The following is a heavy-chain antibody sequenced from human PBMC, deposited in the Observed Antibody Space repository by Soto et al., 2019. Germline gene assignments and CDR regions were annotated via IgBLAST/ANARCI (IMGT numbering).Heavy chain of an antibody. Sequence: QVQLQESGPGLVKPSETLSLSCTVSGVSITSYYWDWIRQPPGKGLGWIGQTYYAGHTNYNPSLKSRLTMSVDPSKNPFSLPLSSVTAADTAVYYCARRPIIPAGQFCLDVWGKGTTVTVSS. J-gene: IGHJ6*04. V-gene: IGHV4-59*08. CDR2: TYYAGHT. CDR1: GVSITSYY. D-gene: IGHD3-10*01. CDR3: ARRPIIPAGQFCLDV.